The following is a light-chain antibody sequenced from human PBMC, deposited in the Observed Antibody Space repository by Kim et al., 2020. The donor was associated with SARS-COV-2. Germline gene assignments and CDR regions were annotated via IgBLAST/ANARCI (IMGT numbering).Light chain of an antibody. J-gene: IGLJ3*02. V-gene: IGLV1-40*01. CDR3: QSYDSSLSGWV. Sequence: RVTISCSRSTSNIWADYHVHWYHYLPVTVPTILIYSHSNRPSGVPDRFSGSKPGTSASLAITGLQAEDEADYYCQSYDSSLSGWVFGGGTQLTVL. CDR1: TSNIWADYH. CDR2: SHS.